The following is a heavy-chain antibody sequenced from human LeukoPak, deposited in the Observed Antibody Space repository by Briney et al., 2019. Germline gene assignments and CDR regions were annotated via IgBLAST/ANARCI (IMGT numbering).Heavy chain of an antibody. CDR2: IYYSGST. D-gene: IGHD3-3*01. V-gene: IGHV4-59*01. Sequence: SETLSLTFTVSGGSISSYYWSWIRQPPGKGLEWIGYIYYSGSTNYNPSLKSRVTISVDTSKNQFSLKLSSVTAADTAVYYCARAKGNVHYDFWSGYRADAFDIWGQGTMVTVSS. J-gene: IGHJ3*02. CDR1: GGSISSYY. CDR3: ARAKGNVHYDFWSGYRADAFDI.